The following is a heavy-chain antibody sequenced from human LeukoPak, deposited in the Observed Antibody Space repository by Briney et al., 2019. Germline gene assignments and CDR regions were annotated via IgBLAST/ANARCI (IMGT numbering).Heavy chain of an antibody. J-gene: IGHJ4*02. D-gene: IGHD2-15*01. CDR1: GGTFSSYA. CDR3: ARALVVVAANYYFDY. V-gene: IGHV1-69*05. Sequence: SVKVSCKASGGTFSSYAISWVRQAPGQGLEWMGRIIPIFGTANYAQKFQGRVTITTDESTSTAYMELSSLRSEDTAVHYCARALVVVAANYYFDYWGQGTLVTVSS. CDR2: IIPIFGTA.